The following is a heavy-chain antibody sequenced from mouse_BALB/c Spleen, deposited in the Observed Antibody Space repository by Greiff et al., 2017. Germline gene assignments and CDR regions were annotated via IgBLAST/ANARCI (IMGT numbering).Heavy chain of an antibody. CDR2: ISSGGST. J-gene: IGHJ1*01. CDR1: GFTFSSYA. CDR3: AREGITTARYFDV. V-gene: IGHV5-6-5*01. D-gene: IGHD1-2*01. Sequence: EVHLVESGGGLVKPGGSLKLSCAASGFTFSSYAMSWVRQTPEKRLEWVASISSGGSTYYPDSVKGRFTISRDNARNILYLQMSSLRSEDTAMYYCAREGITTARYFDVWGAGTTVTVSS.